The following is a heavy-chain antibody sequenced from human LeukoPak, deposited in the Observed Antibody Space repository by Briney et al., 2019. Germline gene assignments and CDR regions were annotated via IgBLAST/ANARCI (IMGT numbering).Heavy chain of an antibody. V-gene: IGHV3-23*01. J-gene: IGHJ3*02. CDR3: AKRPDAFDI. CDR2: IRGTGGST. Sequence: QSGGSLRLSCAASGFTFSSYAMSWVRQAPGKGLEWVSGIRGTGGSTYYADSVKGRFTISRDNSKNTLYLQMNSLRAEDTAVYYCAKRPDAFDIWGQGTMVTVSS. CDR1: GFTFSSYA.